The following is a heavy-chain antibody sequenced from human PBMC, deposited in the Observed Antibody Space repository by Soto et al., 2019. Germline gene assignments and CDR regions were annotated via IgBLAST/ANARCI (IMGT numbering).Heavy chain of an antibody. CDR3: ARRVKYSISSCYYHHYLMAV. CDR1: GYSFTSDW. J-gene: IGHJ6*02. D-gene: IGHD6-6*01. CDR2: IYPGDSDT. Sequence: RAEAMKSSCKGSGYSFTSDWIGWVRQMPGKGLEWMGIIYPGDSDTRYSPSFQGQVTISADKSISTAYLQWSSLKASDTAMYYCARRVKYSISSCYYHHYLMAVWGHGTTVTLSS. V-gene: IGHV5-51*01.